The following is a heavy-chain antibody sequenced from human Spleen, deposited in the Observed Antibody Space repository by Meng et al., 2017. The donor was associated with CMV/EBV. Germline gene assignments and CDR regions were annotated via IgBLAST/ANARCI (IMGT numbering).Heavy chain of an antibody. CDR3: ARDRKSIVVAARGYYYGMDV. D-gene: IGHD6-19*01. CDR1: GYTFTDYG. V-gene: IGHV1-18*01. Sequence: ASVKVSCKASGYTFTDYGFSWLRQAPGRGLEWMAWISAYNGGTLYAQNLQGRVTLTTDTSTSTAYMELRSLRSDDTAVYYCARDRKSIVVAARGYYYGMDVWGQGTTVTVSS. J-gene: IGHJ6*02. CDR2: ISAYNGGT.